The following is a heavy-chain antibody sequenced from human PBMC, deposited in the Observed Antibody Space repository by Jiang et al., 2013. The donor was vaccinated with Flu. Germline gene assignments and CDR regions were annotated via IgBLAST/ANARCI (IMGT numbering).Heavy chain of an antibody. V-gene: IGHV1-3*01. D-gene: IGHD3-22*01. CDR1: GYTFTSYA. CDR3: ARDYYDSSGYPTVFDY. Sequence: AEVKKPGASVKVSCKASGYTFTSYAMHWVRQAPGQRLEWMGWINAGNGNTKYSQKFQGRVTITRDTSASTAYMEPSSLRSEDTAVYYCARDYYDSSGYPTVFDYWGQGTLVTVSS. J-gene: IGHJ4*02. CDR2: INAGNGNT.